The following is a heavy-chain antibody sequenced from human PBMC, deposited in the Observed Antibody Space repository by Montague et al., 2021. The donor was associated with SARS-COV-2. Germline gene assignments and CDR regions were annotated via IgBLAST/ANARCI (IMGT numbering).Heavy chain of an antibody. J-gene: IGHJ6*03. Sequence: SETLSLTCTVSGDSVISSPYYSCCIHQPAGSVLGLVSSISYSGRTYFRPSLKSRLTICVNSSENQFSLRLSSVTAANTAVYYCASSYYYGSGTYVYNYYMDVWGKGTTVTVSS. CDR2: ISYSGRT. V-gene: IGHV4-39*01. CDR3: ASSYYYGSGTYVYNYYMDV. CDR1: GDSVISSPYY. D-gene: IGHD3-10*01.